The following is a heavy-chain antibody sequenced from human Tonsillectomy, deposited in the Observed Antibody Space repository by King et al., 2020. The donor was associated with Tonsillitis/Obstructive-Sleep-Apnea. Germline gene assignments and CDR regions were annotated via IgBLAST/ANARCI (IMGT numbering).Heavy chain of an antibody. CDR1: GGSFIGHY. D-gene: IGHD2-15*01. J-gene: IGHJ4*02. CDR3: ARDFDSLDY. CDR2: IDHSGST. Sequence: VQLQQWGAVLLKPSENLSLTCAVYGGSFIGHYWNWIRQPPGKELEWIGEIDHSGSTSYNPSLKSRVTISVDTSKNQFSLNLTSVTAADTAVYYCARDFDSLDYWGQGTLVTVSS. V-gene: IGHV4-34*01.